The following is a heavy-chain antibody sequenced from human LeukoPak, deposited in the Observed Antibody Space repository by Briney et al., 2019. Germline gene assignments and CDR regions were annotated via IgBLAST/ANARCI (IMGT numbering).Heavy chain of an antibody. CDR2: ISSSSSYI. J-gene: IGHJ4*02. CDR3: ARTTGGWYDFDY. D-gene: IGHD6-19*01. V-gene: IGHV3-21*01. CDR1: GFTFSSYS. Sequence: GGSLRLSCAASGFTFSSYSMNWVRQAPGKGLEWVSSISSSSSYIYYADSVKGRFTISRDNAKNSLYLQMNSLRAEDTAVYYCARTTGGWYDFDYWGQGTLVTVSP.